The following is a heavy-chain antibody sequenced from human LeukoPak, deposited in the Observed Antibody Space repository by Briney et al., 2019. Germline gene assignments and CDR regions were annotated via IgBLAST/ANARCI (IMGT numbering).Heavy chain of an antibody. V-gene: IGHV5-51*01. Sequence: LGESLKISCQGSGYIFTSYWIGWVRQMPGKGLEWMGIIYPGDSDTRYSPSFQGQVTISADKSISTAYLQWSSLKASDTAMYYCARGPGRPRYYFDYWGQGTLVTVSS. CDR2: IYPGDSDT. CDR1: GYIFTSYW. J-gene: IGHJ4*02. D-gene: IGHD6-25*01. CDR3: ARGPGRPRYYFDY.